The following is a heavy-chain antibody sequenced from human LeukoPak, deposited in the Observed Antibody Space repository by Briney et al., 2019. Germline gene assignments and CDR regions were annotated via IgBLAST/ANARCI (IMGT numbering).Heavy chain of an antibody. CDR2: IKQDGSET. J-gene: IGHJ4*02. V-gene: IGHV3-7*01. D-gene: IGHD3-3*01. CDR1: GFTFSNYW. Sequence: GGSLRLSCVASGFTFSNYWMSWVRRAPGKGLEWVANIKQDGSETYYVDSVRGRFTISRDNAKKSLYLQMNSLRAEDTAVYYCARDFWGAYRVDYFYYWGQGNLVTVSS. CDR3: ARDFWGAYRVDYFYY.